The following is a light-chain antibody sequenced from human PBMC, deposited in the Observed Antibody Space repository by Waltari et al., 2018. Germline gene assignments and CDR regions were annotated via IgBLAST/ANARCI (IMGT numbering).Light chain of an antibody. CDR2: AAS. CDR1: QSISSY. J-gene: IGKJ2*01. Sequence: DIQMTQSPSSLSASVGDRVTITFRASQSISSYLNWYQQKPVKAPKLLIYAASSLQSGVPVRFSGSGSGTDFTLNISSLQPEDFATYYCQQSYSTPPTFGQGTKLEIK. V-gene: IGKV1-39*01. CDR3: QQSYSTPPT.